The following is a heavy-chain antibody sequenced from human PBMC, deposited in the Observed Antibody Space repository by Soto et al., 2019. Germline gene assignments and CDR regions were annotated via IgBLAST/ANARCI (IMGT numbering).Heavy chain of an antibody. CDR1: GDTFSTYA. D-gene: IGHD2-2*01. V-gene: IGHV1-69*06. Sequence: SVKVSCKASGDTFSTYAFTWVRQAPGQGLEWMGAIISIFGTPTYAQKFQGRVTITADKSTTSAYMELSSLRSEDTAVYYCASDIAGYCTTTTCYVGVGTAFDYWGQGTAVTVSS. CDR2: IISIFGTP. CDR3: ASDIAGYCTTTTCYVGVGTAFDY. J-gene: IGHJ4*02.